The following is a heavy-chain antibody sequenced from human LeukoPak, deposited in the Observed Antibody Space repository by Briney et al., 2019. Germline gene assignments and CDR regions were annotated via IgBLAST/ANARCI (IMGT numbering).Heavy chain of an antibody. CDR2: IRYDGSNK. CDR1: GFTFSSYG. CDR3: AKDGGYCSSTSCPEDNWFDP. D-gene: IGHD2-2*01. V-gene: IGHV3-30*02. Sequence: GGSLRLSCAASGFTFSSYGMHWVHQAPGKGLEWVAFIRYDGSNKYYADSVKGRFTISRDNSKNTLYLQMNSLRAEDTAVYYCAKDGGYCSSTSCPEDNWFDPWGQGTLVTVSS. J-gene: IGHJ5*02.